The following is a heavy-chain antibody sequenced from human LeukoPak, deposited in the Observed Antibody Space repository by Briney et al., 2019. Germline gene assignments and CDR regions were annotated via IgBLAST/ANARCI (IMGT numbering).Heavy chain of an antibody. CDR1: GGSFSGYY. CDR3: ARDLYDSSGYTSINAFDI. J-gene: IGHJ3*02. D-gene: IGHD3-22*01. Sequence: SETLSLTCAVYGGSFSGYYWSWIRQPAGKGLEWIGRIYTSGSTNYNPSLKSRVTMSVDTSKNQFSLKLSSVTAADTAVYYCARDLYDSSGYTSINAFDIWGQGTMVTVSS. V-gene: IGHV4-4*07. CDR2: IYTSGST.